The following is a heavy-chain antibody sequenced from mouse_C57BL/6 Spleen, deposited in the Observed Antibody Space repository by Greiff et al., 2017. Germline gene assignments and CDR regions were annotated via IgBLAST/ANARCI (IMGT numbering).Heavy chain of an antibody. D-gene: IGHD2-3*01. Sequence: QVQLQQPGAELVRPGSSVKLSCKASGYTFTSYWMHWVKQRPIQGLEWIGNIDPSDSATHYNQKFKDKATLTVDKSSSTAYMQLSSLTSEDSAVYYCARHDGYYVGFAYWGQGTLVTVSA. CDR3: ARHDGYYVGFAY. J-gene: IGHJ3*01. CDR2: IDPSDSAT. V-gene: IGHV1-52*01. CDR1: GYTFTSYW.